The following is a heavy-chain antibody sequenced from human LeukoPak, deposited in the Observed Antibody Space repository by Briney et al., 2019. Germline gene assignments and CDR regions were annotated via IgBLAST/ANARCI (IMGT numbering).Heavy chain of an antibody. D-gene: IGHD1-14*01. CDR1: GGSISPYY. CDR2: IYYSGST. V-gene: IGHV4-59*01. J-gene: IGHJ5*01. CDR3: ARGITFFDC. Sequence: SETLSLTCTVSGGSISPYYWSWIRQPPGKGLEWIGYIYYSGSTKYNPSLKSRVTISLDTSKNQFSLKLKSVTAADTAIYYYARGITFFDCWGQGTLVTVSS.